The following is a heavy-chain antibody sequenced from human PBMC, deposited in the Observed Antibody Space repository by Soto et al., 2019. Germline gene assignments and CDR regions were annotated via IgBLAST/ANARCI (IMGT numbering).Heavy chain of an antibody. CDR2: ISSSGYI. Sequence: PGGSLRLSCAASGFTFSTYSMNWVRQAPGKGLEWVSSISSSGYIHHADSLKGRFTVSRDNAKSSLYLQLNSLRADDTAVYYCARDSVPNSITTSYHNYGMAVWGQGTTVPVSS. J-gene: IGHJ6*02. V-gene: IGHV3-21*06. D-gene: IGHD4-4*01. CDR3: ARDSVPNSITTSYHNYGMAV. CDR1: GFTFSTYS.